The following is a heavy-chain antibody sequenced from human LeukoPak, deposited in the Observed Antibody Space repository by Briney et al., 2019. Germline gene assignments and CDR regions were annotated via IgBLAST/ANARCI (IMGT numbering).Heavy chain of an antibody. V-gene: IGHV5-51*01. CDR2: IYAGDSDT. D-gene: IGHD6-19*01. J-gene: IGHJ4*02. CDR3: ARGYSGWYYFDY. CDR1: GYCVTSYW. Sequence: AESLKISCKASGYCVTSYWIGWVRQMPGKNLEWMGMIYAGDSDTRYSPSFQGQVTISADKSISTAYLQWSSLKASDTAMYYCARGYSGWYYFDYWGQGTLVTVSS.